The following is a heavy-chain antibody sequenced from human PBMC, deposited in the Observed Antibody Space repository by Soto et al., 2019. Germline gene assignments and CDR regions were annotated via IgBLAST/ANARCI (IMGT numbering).Heavy chain of an antibody. CDR2: ISGSGGST. V-gene: IGHV3-23*01. Sequence: GGSLRLSCAASGFTFSSYAMSWVRQAPGKGLEWVSAISGSGGSTYYADSVKGRFTISRDNSKNTLYLQMNSLRAEDTAVYYCAKASYYDILTGYSYFDYWGQGTLVTVSS. J-gene: IGHJ4*02. CDR1: GFTFSSYA. D-gene: IGHD3-9*01. CDR3: AKASYYDILTGYSYFDY.